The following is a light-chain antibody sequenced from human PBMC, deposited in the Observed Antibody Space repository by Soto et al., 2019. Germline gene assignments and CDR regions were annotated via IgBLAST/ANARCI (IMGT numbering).Light chain of an antibody. CDR1: QDISNY. CDR3: PNFGDSPGFT. V-gene: IGKV1-33*01. CDR2: DAY. J-gene: IGKJ3*01. Sequence: DIQMTQSPSSLSASVGHRVTITCQASQDISNYLNWYQQKPGKAPKLLIDDAYTLETGVPSRFRGSGSGTDFTLTISRLEPEDFAVYFCPNFGDSPGFTFGPGTTLEIK.